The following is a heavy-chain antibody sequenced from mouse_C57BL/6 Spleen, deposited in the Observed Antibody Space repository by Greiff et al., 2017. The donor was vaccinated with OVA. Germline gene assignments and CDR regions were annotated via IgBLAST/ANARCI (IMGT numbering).Heavy chain of an antibody. D-gene: IGHD2-4*01. J-gene: IGHJ2*01. CDR1: GFTFTDYY. CDR2: IRNKANGYTT. Sequence: EVQVVESGGGLVQPGGSLSLSCAASGFTFTDYYMSWVRQPPGKALEWLGFIRNKANGYTTEYSASVKGRFTISRDNSQSILYLQMNALRAEDSATYYCARYTGYDYDYWGQGTTLTVSS. V-gene: IGHV7-3*01. CDR3: ARYTGYDYDY.